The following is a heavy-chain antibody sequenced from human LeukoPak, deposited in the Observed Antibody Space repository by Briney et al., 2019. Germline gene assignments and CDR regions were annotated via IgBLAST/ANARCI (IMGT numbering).Heavy chain of an antibody. D-gene: IGHD2-2*01. V-gene: IGHV4-34*01. CDR2: INHSGST. J-gene: IGHJ6*03. Sequence: PGGSLRLSCAASGFTVSSNYMSWIRQPPGKGLEWIGEINHSGSTNYNPSLKSRVTISVDTSKNQFSLKLSSVTAADTAVYYCASGTSTEEAPYYYYYYYMDVWGKGTTVTISS. CDR3: ASGTSTEEAPYYYYYYYMDV. CDR1: GFTVSSNY.